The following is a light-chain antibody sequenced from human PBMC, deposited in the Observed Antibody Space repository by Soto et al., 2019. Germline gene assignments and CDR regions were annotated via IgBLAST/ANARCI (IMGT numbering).Light chain of an antibody. CDR2: GAS. Sequence: EIVLTQSPGTLSLSPGERATLSCRASQSVSNNYLAWYQQKPGQAPRLLIYGASSRATGIPDRFSGNGSGTDFTHTISRLEPEDFAVYYCQQYGTSPLTFGGGTKVEIK. V-gene: IGKV3-20*01. CDR3: QQYGTSPLT. J-gene: IGKJ4*01. CDR1: QSVSNNY.